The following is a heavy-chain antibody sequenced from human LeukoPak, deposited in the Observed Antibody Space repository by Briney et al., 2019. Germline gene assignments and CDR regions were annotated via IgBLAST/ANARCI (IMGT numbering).Heavy chain of an antibody. Sequence: PSETLSLTCAVYGGSFSGYYWSWIRQPPGKGLEWIGEINHSGSTNYNPSLKSRVTISVDTSKNQFSLKLSSVTAADTAVYYCARDRKRWLPQSTYYYYTDVWGKGTTVTVSS. CDR1: GGSFSGYY. J-gene: IGHJ6*03. CDR3: ARDRKRWLPQSTYYYYTDV. CDR2: INHSGST. V-gene: IGHV4-34*01. D-gene: IGHD5-24*01.